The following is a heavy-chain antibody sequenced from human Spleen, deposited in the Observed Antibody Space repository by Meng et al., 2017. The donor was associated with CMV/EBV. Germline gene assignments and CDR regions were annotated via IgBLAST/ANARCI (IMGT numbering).Heavy chain of an antibody. CDR1: GYRFTTYG. J-gene: IGHJ4*02. V-gene: IGHV1-18*01. CDR2: ISTYNGNT. Sequence: ASGYRFTTYGIHWVRQAPGQGLEWMGWISTYNGNTNYVQKLQGRVTMTTDTSTSTAYMELRSLTSDDTAVYFCARDKTGTTAEVPDFWGQGTLVTVSS. D-gene: IGHD1-7*01. CDR3: ARDKTGTTAEVPDF.